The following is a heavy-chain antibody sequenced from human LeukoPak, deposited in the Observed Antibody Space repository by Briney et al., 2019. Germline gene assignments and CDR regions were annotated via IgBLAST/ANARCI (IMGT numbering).Heavy chain of an antibody. CDR2: IYNDVST. Sequence: HPGGSLRLSCAASGFTVSSNHMSWVRQAPGKGLEWVSVIYNDVSTNYADSVKGRFTISRDNSKNTLYLQMNSLRAEDTAVYFCARASQWLAFDYWGQGTLVTVSS. CDR3: ARASQWLAFDY. D-gene: IGHD6-19*01. J-gene: IGHJ4*02. V-gene: IGHV3-66*01. CDR1: GFTVSSNH.